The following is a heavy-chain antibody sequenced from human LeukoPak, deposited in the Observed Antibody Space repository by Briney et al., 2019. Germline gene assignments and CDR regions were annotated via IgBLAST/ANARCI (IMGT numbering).Heavy chain of an antibody. Sequence: GGSLRLSCTASGFTFGEYTMSWFRQAPGKGLEWVGLIRRKAYGGTTEYAASVKGRFTISTDDSKSIAYLQMNSLKTEDTAVYYCSREGEYHYYDSSGPLDYWGQGTLVTVSS. D-gene: IGHD3-22*01. J-gene: IGHJ4*02. V-gene: IGHV3-49*03. CDR3: SREGEYHYYDSSGPLDY. CDR2: IRRKAYGGTT. CDR1: GFTFGEYT.